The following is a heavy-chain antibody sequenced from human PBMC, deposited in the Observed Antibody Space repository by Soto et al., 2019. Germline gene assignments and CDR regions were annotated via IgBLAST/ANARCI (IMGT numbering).Heavy chain of an antibody. J-gene: IGHJ4*02. CDR2: ISGSGGTT. CDR1: GFTFSNYA. D-gene: IGHD6-13*01. CDR3: AKDPGSSWYEIDY. Sequence: EVQLLESGGGLVQPGGSLRLSCAASGFTFSNYAVTWVRQAAGKGLEWVSTISGSGGTTYYADSVKGRFTISRDNAKNTLYLQMNSLRAEDTAVYYCAKDPGSSWYEIDYWGQGTLVTVSS. V-gene: IGHV3-23*01.